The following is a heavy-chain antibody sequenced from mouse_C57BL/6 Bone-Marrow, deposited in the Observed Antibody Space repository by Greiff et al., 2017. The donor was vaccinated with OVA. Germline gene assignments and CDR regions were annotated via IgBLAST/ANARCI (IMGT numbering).Heavy chain of an antibody. Sequence: EVNVVESGGGLVKPGGSLKLSCAASGFTFSSYAMSWVRQTPEKRLEWVATISDGGSYTYYPDNVKGRFTISRDNAKNNLYLQMSHLQSEDTAMYYCARDFTTVVATGFDYWGQGTTLTVSS. D-gene: IGHD1-1*01. CDR2: ISDGGSYT. V-gene: IGHV5-4*01. CDR1: GFTFSSYA. CDR3: ARDFTTVVATGFDY. J-gene: IGHJ2*01.